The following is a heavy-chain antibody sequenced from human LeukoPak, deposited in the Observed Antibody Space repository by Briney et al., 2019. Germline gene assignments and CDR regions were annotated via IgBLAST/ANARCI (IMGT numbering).Heavy chain of an antibody. D-gene: IGHD2-8*02. Sequence: GRSLTLSCVVSRLTFSGYWMRRVRQAPGKGLESVAAINKDGSEKQYVDSVEGRFTISRDNARNSLYQQMTSLGAEDTAVYYCATYTQHFGAPGGADYWGLGALVTVSS. J-gene: IGHJ4*02. CDR1: RLTFSGYW. CDR2: INKDGSEK. CDR3: ATYTQHFGAPGGADY. V-gene: IGHV3-7*03.